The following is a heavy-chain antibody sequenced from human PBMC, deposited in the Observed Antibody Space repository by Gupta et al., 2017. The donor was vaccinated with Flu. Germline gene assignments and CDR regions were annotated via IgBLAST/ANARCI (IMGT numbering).Heavy chain of an antibody. CDR3: VKDRVITFFGVVIILYFDY. CDR1: GFTFSSYA. V-gene: IGHV3-64D*06. D-gene: IGHD3-3*01. J-gene: IGHJ4*02. Sequence: EVQLVESGGGLVQPGGSLRLSCSASGFTFSSYAMHWVRQAPGKGLEYVSAISSNGGSTYYADSVKGRFTISRDNSKNTLYLQMSSLRAEDTAVYYCVKDRVITFFGVVIILYFDYWRQGTLVTVSS. CDR2: ISSNGGST.